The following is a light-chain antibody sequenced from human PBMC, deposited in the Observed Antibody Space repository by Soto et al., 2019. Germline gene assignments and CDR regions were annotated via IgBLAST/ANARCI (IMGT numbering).Light chain of an antibody. V-gene: IGLV2-11*01. CDR3: CSYAGDPYV. CDR2: DVN. CDR1: SRDVGGYNF. J-gene: IGLJ1*01. Sequence: QSALTQPLSVSGSPGQSVTISCTGTSRDVGGYNFVSWYQQYPGKAPSLLIYDVNQRPPGVPGRFSGSKSGNTASLTISGLQAEDEADYYCCSYAGDPYVFGTGTKDTVL.